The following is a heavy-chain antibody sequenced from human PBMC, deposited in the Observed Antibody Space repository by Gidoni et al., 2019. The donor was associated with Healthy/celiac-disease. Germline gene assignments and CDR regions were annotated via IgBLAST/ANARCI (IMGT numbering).Heavy chain of an antibody. J-gene: IGHJ4*02. V-gene: IGHV4-39*01. D-gene: IGHD3-3*01. Sequence: QLQLQESGPGLVKPSETLSLTCTVSGGPISSSSYYWGGIRQPPGKGLDWIGSIYYSGSTYYNPSLKSRVTISVDTSKNQFSLKLSSVTAADTAVYYCAGYYDFWSGFLDYWGQGTLVTVSS. CDR3: AGYYDFWSGFLDY. CDR2: IYYSGST. CDR1: GGPISSSSYY.